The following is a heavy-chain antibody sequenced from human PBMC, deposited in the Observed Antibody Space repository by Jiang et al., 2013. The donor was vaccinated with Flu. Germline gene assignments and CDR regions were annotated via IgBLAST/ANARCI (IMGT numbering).Heavy chain of an antibody. V-gene: IGHV1-69*06. J-gene: IGHJ2*01. Sequence: EWMEGIIPILGTANYAQKFQGRVTIAVDNSASTVYMEVSSLRSEDTAMYYCARVNGDYRYDWYFDLWGRGTLVTVSS. CDR2: IIPILGTA. CDR3: ARVNGDYRYDWYFDL. D-gene: IGHD4-17*01.